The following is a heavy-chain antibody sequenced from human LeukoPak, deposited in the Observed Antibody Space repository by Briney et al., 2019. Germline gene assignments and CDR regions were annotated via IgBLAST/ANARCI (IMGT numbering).Heavy chain of an antibody. J-gene: IGHJ5*02. D-gene: IGHD1-26*01. CDR2: IYPGDSDT. CDR1: GYSFTSYW. Sequence: GESLKISCKGSGYSFTSYWIGWVRQMPGKGLEWMGIIYPGDSDTRYSPSFQGQVTISADKSISTAYLQWSSLKASDTPMYYCARHGRYSGSCYGRRSWFDPWGQGTLVTVSS. V-gene: IGHV5-51*01. CDR3: ARHGRYSGSCYGRRSWFDP.